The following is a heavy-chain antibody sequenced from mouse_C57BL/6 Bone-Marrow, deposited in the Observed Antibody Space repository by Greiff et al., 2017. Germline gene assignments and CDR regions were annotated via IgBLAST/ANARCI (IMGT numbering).Heavy chain of an antibody. Sequence: VQLQQSGAELVKPGASVKLSCKASGYTFTEYTIHWVKQRSGQGLEWIGWFYTGSGSIKYNEKFKDKATLTADKSSSTVYMELSRLTSEDSAVYFCARHEDGDSSGYVWFAYWGQGTLVTVSA. V-gene: IGHV1-62-2*01. CDR1: GYTFTEYT. D-gene: IGHD3-2*02. J-gene: IGHJ3*01. CDR3: ARHEDGDSSGYVWFAY. CDR2: FYTGSGSI.